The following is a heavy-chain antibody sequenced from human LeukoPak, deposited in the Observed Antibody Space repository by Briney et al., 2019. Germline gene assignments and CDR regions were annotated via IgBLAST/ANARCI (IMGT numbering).Heavy chain of an antibody. CDR3: ARERYGMDV. J-gene: IGHJ6*02. CDR2: ISYDGSNK. V-gene: IGHV3-30-3*01. Sequence: PGRSLRLSCAASGFTFSSYAMHRVRQAPGKGLEWVAVISYDGSNKYYADSVKGRFTISRDNSKNTLYLQMNSLRAEDTAVYYCARERYGMDVWGQGTTVTVSS. CDR1: GFTFSSYA.